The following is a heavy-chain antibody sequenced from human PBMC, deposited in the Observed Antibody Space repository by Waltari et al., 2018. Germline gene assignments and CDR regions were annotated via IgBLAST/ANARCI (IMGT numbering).Heavy chain of an antibody. J-gene: IGHJ5*02. CDR1: GFLFSNYD. V-gene: IGHV3-23*04. Sequence: VQLVESGGGLVQPGGSLRLSCAASGFLFSNYDLSWVRQAPGKGLAWVSAISGSGGSKNHADSVKGRFTISRDNSKNTLYLQMNSLRAEDTAVYYCAKMIFGVVPFDPWGQGTLVTVSS. D-gene: IGHD3-3*01. CDR3: AKMIFGVVPFDP. CDR2: ISGSGGSK.